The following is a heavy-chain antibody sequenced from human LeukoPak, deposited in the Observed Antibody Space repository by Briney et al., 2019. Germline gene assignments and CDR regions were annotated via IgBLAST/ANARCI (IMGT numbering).Heavy chain of an antibody. V-gene: IGHV3-30*04. CDR3: ARDLDTVMVNFYYYYYGMDV. CDR1: GFTFSSYA. J-gene: IGHJ6*02. Sequence: QTGGSLRLSCAASGFTFSSYAMHWVRQAPGKGLEWVAVISYDGSNKYYADSVKGRFTISRDNSKNTLYLQMNSLRAEDTAVYYCARDLDTVMVNFYYYYYGMDVWGQGTTVTVSS. CDR2: ISYDGSNK. D-gene: IGHD5-18*01.